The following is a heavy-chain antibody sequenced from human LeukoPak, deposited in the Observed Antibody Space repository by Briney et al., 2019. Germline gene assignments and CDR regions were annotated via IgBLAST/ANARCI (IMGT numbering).Heavy chain of an antibody. Sequence: PSETLSLTCTVSGGSISSYYWSWIRQPPGKGLEWIGYIYYSGSTNYNPSLKSRVTISVDTSKNQFSLKLNSVTAADTAVYYCASFMVRGVITGGFDYWGQGTLVTVSS. CDR3: ASFMVRGVITGGFDY. CDR1: GGSISSYY. J-gene: IGHJ4*02. V-gene: IGHV4-59*01. D-gene: IGHD3-10*01. CDR2: IYYSGST.